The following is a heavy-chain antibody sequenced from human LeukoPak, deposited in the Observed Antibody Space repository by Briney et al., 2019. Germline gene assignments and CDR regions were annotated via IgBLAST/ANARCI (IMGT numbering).Heavy chain of an antibody. CDR3: ATGYSSGWYFYFQH. CDR1: GFTFSSYS. V-gene: IGHV3-7*01. J-gene: IGHJ1*01. D-gene: IGHD6-19*01. CDR2: IKQDGSEK. Sequence: GGSLRLSCAASGFTFSSYSMSWVRQAPGKGLEWVANIKQDGSEKNYVDSVKGRFTISRDNAKNSLSLRMNSLSAEDTAVYYCATGYSSGWYFYFQHWGQGSLVSVSS.